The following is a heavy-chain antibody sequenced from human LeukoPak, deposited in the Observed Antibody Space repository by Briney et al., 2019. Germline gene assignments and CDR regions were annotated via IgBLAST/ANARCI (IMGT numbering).Heavy chain of an antibody. Sequence: GGSLRLSCAASGFTFSSNAMSWVRRAPGKGLEWVSGISGSGGSTYYADSVKGRFTISRDNSKNTLYLQMNSLRAEDTAVYYCARDGYSSGWSFDYWGQGTLVTVSS. V-gene: IGHV3-23*01. D-gene: IGHD6-19*01. CDR3: ARDGYSSGWSFDY. CDR1: GFTFSSNA. J-gene: IGHJ4*02. CDR2: ISGSGGST.